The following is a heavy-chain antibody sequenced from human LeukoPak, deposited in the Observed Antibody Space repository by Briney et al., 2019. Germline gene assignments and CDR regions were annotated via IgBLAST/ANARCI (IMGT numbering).Heavy chain of an antibody. CDR3: ARGTMMVVGTFDY. Sequence: ASVKVSCKASGYTFTNYGISWVRQAPGQGLEWMGWVSAYNGNTNYVQKLQGRVSMTTDTSTSTAYMELRSLRSDDTAVYYFARGTMMVVGTFDYWGQGTLVTVSS. J-gene: IGHJ4*02. CDR1: GYTFTNYG. CDR2: VSAYNGNT. V-gene: IGHV1-18*01. D-gene: IGHD3-22*01.